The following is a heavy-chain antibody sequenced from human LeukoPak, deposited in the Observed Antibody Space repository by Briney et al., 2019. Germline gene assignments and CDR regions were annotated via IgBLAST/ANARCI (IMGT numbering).Heavy chain of an antibody. CDR3: ARGLWDYGDYEGYYFDY. D-gene: IGHD4-17*01. J-gene: IGHJ4*02. CDR1: GYTFTSYG. Sequence: ASVKVSCKASGYTFTSYGISWVRQATGQGLEWMGWMNPNSGNTGYAQKFQGRVTMTRNTSISTAYMELSSLRSEDTAVYYCARGLWDYGDYEGYYFDYWGQGTLVTVSS. V-gene: IGHV1-8*02. CDR2: MNPNSGNT.